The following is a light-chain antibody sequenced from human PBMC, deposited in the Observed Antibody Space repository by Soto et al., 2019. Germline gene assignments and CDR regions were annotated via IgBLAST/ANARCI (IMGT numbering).Light chain of an antibody. Sequence: NFMLTQPHSVSESPGKTVTISCTRSSGSIDSNYVHWYQQRPGGAPATVIYEDDQRPSGVPGRFSGSIDSSSNSASLTISGLKTEDEADYYCQSYDSTTWVFGGGTKLTVL. CDR1: SGSIDSNY. V-gene: IGLV6-57*04. J-gene: IGLJ3*02. CDR3: QSYDSTTWV. CDR2: EDD.